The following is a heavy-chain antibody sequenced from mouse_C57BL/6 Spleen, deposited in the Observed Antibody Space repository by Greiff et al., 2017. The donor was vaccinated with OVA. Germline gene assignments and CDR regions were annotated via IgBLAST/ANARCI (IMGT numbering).Heavy chain of an antibody. V-gene: IGHV1-81*01. CDR2: IYPRSGNT. Sequence: ESGAELARPGASVKLSCKASGYTFTSYGISWVKQRTGQGLEWIGEIYPRSGNTYYNEKFKGKATLTADKSSSTAYMELRSLTSEDSAVYFCARRRDLWGMDYWGQGTSVTVSS. J-gene: IGHJ4*01. CDR1: GYTFTSYG. D-gene: IGHD1-1*02. CDR3: ARRRDLWGMDY.